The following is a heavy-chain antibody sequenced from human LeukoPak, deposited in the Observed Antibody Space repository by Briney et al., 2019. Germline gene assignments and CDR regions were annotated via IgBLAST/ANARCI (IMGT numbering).Heavy chain of an antibody. Sequence: GGSLRLSCAASGFTFDDYAMHWVRQAPGKGLEWVSGISWNRGSIGYADSVKGRFTISRDNAKNSLYLQMNSLRAEDTALYYCAKGAYGSGSYYIPDFDYWGQGTLVTVSS. CDR3: AKGAYGSGSYYIPDFDY. CDR1: GFTFDDYA. J-gene: IGHJ4*02. CDR2: ISWNRGSI. V-gene: IGHV3-9*01. D-gene: IGHD3-10*01.